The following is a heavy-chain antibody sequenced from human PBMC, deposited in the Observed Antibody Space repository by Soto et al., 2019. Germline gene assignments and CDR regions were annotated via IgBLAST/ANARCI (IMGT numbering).Heavy chain of an antibody. CDR2: IYTSGST. CDR3: AMFDWFDP. Sequence: PSETLSLTCTVSGGSISSYYWSWIRQPAGKGLEWIGRIYTSGSTNYNPSLKSRVTMSVDTSKNSLYLQMNSLRAEDTAVYYCAMFDWFDPWGQGTLVTVSS. CDR1: GGSISSYY. J-gene: IGHJ5*02. D-gene: IGHD3-10*02. V-gene: IGHV4-4*07.